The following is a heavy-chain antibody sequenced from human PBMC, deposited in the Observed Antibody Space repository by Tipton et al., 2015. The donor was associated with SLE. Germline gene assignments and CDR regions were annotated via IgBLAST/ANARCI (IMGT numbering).Heavy chain of an antibody. Sequence: TLSLTCTVSGGSISSYYWSWIRQPPGKGLEWIGYIYYSGSTNYNPSLKSRVTISVDTSKNQFSLKLSSVTAADTAVYYCARWNFVTMTGGFDIWGQGAMVTVSS. V-gene: IGHV4-59*01. CDR1: GGSISSYY. D-gene: IGHD1-7*01. CDR2: IYYSGST. CDR3: ARWNFVTMTGGFDI. J-gene: IGHJ3*02.